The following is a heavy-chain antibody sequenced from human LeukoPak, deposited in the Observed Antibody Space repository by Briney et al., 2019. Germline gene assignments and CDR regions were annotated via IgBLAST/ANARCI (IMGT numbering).Heavy chain of an antibody. V-gene: IGHV4-34*01. J-gene: IGHJ4*02. Sequence: PSETLSLTCAVYGGSFSGYYWSWIRQPPGKGLEWIGEINHSGSTNYNPSLKSRVTISVDTSKNQFSLKLSSVTAADTAVYYCARGVSLGYCSSTSCYYFDYWGQGTLVTVSS. CDR2: INHSGST. CDR3: ARGVSLGYCSSTSCYYFDY. CDR1: GGSFSGYY. D-gene: IGHD2-2*01.